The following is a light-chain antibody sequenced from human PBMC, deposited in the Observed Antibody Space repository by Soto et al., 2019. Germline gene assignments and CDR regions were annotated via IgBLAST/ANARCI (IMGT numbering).Light chain of an antibody. V-gene: IGLV2-14*01. J-gene: IGLJ1*01. CDR1: SSDVGGYNY. Sequence: QSVLTQPASVSGSPGQSITISCTGTSSDVGGYNYVSWYQQHPGKAPKLMIYEVSNRSSGVSNRFSGSKSGNTASLTISGLQAEDEADYYCSSYTSSSTDVFGTGTKVIV. CDR3: SSYTSSSTDV. CDR2: EVS.